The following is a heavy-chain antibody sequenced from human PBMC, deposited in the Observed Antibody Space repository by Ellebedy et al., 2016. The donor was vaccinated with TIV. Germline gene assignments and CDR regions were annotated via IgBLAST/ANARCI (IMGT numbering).Heavy chain of an antibody. V-gene: IGHV3-15*01. CDR2: IKSNTDGGTT. Sequence: GESLKISCAASGFTFSWYWMNWVRQVPGKGLEWVGRIKSNTDGGTTDYAAPVKGRFTISRDDSKNTLYLQMNSLKSEDSAFYYCTTGEANLDYWGQGTLVTVSS. CDR1: GFTFSWYW. J-gene: IGHJ4*02. D-gene: IGHD4/OR15-4a*01. CDR3: TTGEANLDY.